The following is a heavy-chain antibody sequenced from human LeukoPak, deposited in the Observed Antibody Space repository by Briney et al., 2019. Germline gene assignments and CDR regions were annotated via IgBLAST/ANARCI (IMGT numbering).Heavy chain of an antibody. Sequence: GGSLRLSCAASGFTFSSYAMSWVRQAPGKGLEWVSAISGSGGSTYYADSVKGRFTISRDNSKNTLYLQMNSLRAEDTTVYYCAKRGYYDFWSGPTDDYWGQGTLVTVSS. CDR3: AKRGYYDFWSGPTDDY. D-gene: IGHD3-3*01. V-gene: IGHV3-23*01. J-gene: IGHJ4*02. CDR2: ISGSGGST. CDR1: GFTFSSYA.